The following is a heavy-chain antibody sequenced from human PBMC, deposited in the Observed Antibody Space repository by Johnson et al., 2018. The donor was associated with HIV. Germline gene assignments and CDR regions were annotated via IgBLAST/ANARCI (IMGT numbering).Heavy chain of an antibody. CDR1: GFTFSSYG. V-gene: IGHV3-30*02. Sequence: QVQLVESGGGVVQPGGSLRLSCAASGFTFSSYGMHWVRQAPGKGLEWVAFIRYDGSNKYYADSVKGRFTISRDNSKNTQYLQMNSLRAEDTAVYYWAKMEFDYSNYAAPLSLHDAFDIWGQGTMVTVSS. D-gene: IGHD4-11*01. CDR2: IRYDGSNK. CDR3: AKMEFDYSNYAAPLSLHDAFDI. J-gene: IGHJ3*02.